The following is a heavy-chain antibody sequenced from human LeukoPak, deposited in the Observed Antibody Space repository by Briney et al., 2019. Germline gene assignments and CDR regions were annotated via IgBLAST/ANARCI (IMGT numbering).Heavy chain of an antibody. Sequence: SGTLSLTCAVSGVSISSSEWWIWVRQPPGQGLEWIGEIHRDGRTRYNPSLKSRVTMSMDYSKNHFSLKLSSVTAADAAVYYCATLRTSGWYFDYWGQGTLVTVSS. D-gene: IGHD6-19*01. CDR3: ATLRTSGWYFDY. CDR1: GVSISSSEW. V-gene: IGHV4-4*02. CDR2: IHRDGRT. J-gene: IGHJ4*02.